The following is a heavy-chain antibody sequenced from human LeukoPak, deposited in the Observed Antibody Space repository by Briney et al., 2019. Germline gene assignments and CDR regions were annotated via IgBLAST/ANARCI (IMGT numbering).Heavy chain of an antibody. V-gene: IGHV3-30-3*01. Sequence: TGGSLRLSCAASGFTFSSYWMHWVRQAPGKGLEWVAVISYDGSNKYYADSVKGRFTISRDNSKNTLYLQMNSLRAEDTAVYYCARGSYGDYVLAFDIWGQGTMVTVSS. J-gene: IGHJ3*02. CDR1: GFTFSSYW. CDR3: ARGSYGDYVLAFDI. D-gene: IGHD4-17*01. CDR2: ISYDGSNK.